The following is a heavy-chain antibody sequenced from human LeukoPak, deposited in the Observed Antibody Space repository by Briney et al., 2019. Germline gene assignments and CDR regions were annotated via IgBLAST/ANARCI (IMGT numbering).Heavy chain of an antibody. J-gene: IGHJ4*02. CDR2: FNPNSGVT. V-gene: IGHV1-2*02. CDR3: AREYYFDNSGYYGVGDY. Sequence: APVKVSCKASGYTFTAYYIHWVRQAPGQGLEWRGWFNPNSGVTNNAQEFHGRVTMTRDTSISTAYMELSRLRSDETAVYYCAREYYFDNSGYYGVGDYWGQGTLVTVSS. D-gene: IGHD3-22*01. CDR1: GYTFTAYY.